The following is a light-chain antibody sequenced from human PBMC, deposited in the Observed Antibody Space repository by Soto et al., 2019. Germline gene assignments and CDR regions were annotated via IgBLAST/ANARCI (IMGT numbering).Light chain of an antibody. V-gene: IGKV1-39*01. CDR3: QQYYSYSWT. CDR2: AAS. Sequence: DIQITQSPSSLSASVGDRVTITCRASQSISSYLNWYQQKPGKAPKLLIYAASSLQSGVPSRFSGSGSGTEFTLTISSLQPDDFATYYCQQYYSYSWTFGQGTKVDIK. J-gene: IGKJ1*01. CDR1: QSISSY.